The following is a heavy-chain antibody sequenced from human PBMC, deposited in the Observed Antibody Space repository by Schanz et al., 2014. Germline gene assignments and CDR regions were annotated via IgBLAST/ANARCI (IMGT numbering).Heavy chain of an antibody. J-gene: IGHJ4*02. CDR2: ISSSSSNI. Sequence: EVRLVESGGGLVKPGGSLRLSCATSGFTFSRDSMNWVRQAPGKGLEWVATISSSSSNIFYSDSVKGRFTISRDNAKSSLYLQMNSLRAEDTAVYYCARDLPEYDTSGDYWGQGTLVTVSS. D-gene: IGHD3-10*01. CDR1: GFTFSRDS. V-gene: IGHV3-21*01. CDR3: ARDLPEYDTSGDY.